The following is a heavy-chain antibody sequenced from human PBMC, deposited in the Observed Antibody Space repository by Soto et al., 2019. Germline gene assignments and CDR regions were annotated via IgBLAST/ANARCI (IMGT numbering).Heavy chain of an antibody. V-gene: IGHV1-69*13. CDR2: IIPIFGTA. J-gene: IGHJ4*02. D-gene: IGHD6-6*01. CDR1: GGTFSSYA. Sequence: GASVKVSCKASGGTFSSYAISWVRQAPGQGLEWMGGIIPIFGTANYAQKFQGRVTITADESTSTAYMELSSLRSEDTAVYYCARVADVYSSSSWTFDYWGQGTLVTVSS. CDR3: ARVADVYSSSSWTFDY.